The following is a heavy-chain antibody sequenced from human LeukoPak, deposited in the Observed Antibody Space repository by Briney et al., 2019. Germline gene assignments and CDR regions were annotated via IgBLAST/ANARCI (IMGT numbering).Heavy chain of an antibody. CDR1: GGXFSSYA. J-gene: IGHJ6*02. CDR3: ARDRIYVQLWPRDYYYGMDV. CDR2: IIPILGIA. Sequence: SVKVSCKASGGXFSSYAISWVRQAPGQGLEWMGRIIPILGIANYAQKFQGRVTITADKSTSTAYMELSSLRSEDTAVYYCARDRIYVQLWPRDYYYGMDVWGQGTTVTVSS. D-gene: IGHD5-18*01. V-gene: IGHV1-69*04.